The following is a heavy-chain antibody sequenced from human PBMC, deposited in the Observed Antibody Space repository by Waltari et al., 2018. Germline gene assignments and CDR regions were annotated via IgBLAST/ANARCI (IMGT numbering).Heavy chain of an antibody. Sequence: EVQLVESGGGLVQPGGSLRLSCAASGFTFSSYEMNWVRQAPGTGLGWVSYISSSGSTIYYADSVKGRFTISRDNAKNSLYLQMNSLRAEDTAVYYCARDRYDILTGYYAGGIGYWGQGTLVTVSS. V-gene: IGHV3-48*03. J-gene: IGHJ4*02. CDR3: ARDRYDILTGYYAGGIGY. CDR2: ISSSGSTI. CDR1: GFTFSSYE. D-gene: IGHD3-9*01.